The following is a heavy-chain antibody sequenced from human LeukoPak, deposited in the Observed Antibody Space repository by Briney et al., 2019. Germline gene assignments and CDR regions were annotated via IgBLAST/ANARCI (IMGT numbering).Heavy chain of an antibody. J-gene: IGHJ6*03. D-gene: IGHD2-21*01. V-gene: IGHV4-30-4*08. Sequence: SETLSLTCTVSGSSISSGDYYWGWIRQPPGKGLEWLGYIYYSGSTYYNPSLKSRVTISVDTSKNQFSLKLSSVTAADTAVYYCARDGGGGEDYYSYYFMDVWGKGTTVTVSS. CDR1: GSSISSGDYY. CDR3: ARDGGGGEDYYSYYFMDV. CDR2: IYYSGST.